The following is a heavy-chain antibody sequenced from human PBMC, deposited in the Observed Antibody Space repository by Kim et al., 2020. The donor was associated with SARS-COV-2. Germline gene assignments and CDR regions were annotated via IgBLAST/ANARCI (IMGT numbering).Heavy chain of an antibody. Sequence: SVKVSCKASGYTFTSYAMHWVRQAPGQRLEWMGWINAGNGNTKYSQKFQGRVTITRDTSASTAYMELSSLRSEDTAVYYCARDPSAVATIKGFDYWGQGTLVTVSS. CDR3: ARDPSAVATIKGFDY. CDR1: GYTFTSYA. CDR2: INAGNGNT. D-gene: IGHD5-12*01. V-gene: IGHV1-3*01. J-gene: IGHJ4*02.